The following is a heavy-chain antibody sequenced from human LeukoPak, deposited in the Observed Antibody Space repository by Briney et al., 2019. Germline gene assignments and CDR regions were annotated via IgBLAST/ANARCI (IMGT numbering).Heavy chain of an antibody. CDR1: GFTFSSYG. J-gene: IGHJ4*02. CDR3: SRGGMFRYGGTSGDY. V-gene: IGHV3-23*01. Sequence: GGSLRLSCAASGFTFSSYGMSWVRQAPGKGLEWVSAISATGGTTYYADSVKGRFTISRDNSKNTLYLQMSSLRAEDTAVYYCSRGGMFRYGGTSGDYWGQGTLVTVSS. D-gene: IGHD5-18*01. CDR2: ISATGGTT.